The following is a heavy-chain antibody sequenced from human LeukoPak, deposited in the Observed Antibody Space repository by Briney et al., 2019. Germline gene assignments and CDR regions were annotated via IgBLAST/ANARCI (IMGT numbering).Heavy chain of an antibody. J-gene: IGHJ6*03. D-gene: IGHD1-26*01. V-gene: IGHV1-18*01. CDR3: ARESPELSFHYYYYYMDV. CDR1: GYTFTSYG. CDR2: ISAYNGNT. Sequence: GASVKVSCKASGYTFTSYGVSWVRQAPGQGLEWMGWISAYNGNTNYAQKLQGRVTMTTDTSTSTAYMELRSLRSDDTAVYYCARESPELSFHYYYYYMDVWGKGTTVIVSS.